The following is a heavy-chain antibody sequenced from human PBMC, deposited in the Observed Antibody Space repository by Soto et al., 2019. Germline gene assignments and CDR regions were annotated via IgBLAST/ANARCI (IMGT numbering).Heavy chain of an antibody. D-gene: IGHD2-21*02. J-gene: IGHJ4*02. CDR1: GFTFGSYW. CDR3: ARAGYCGPGCYYFDY. V-gene: IGHV3-7*01. CDR2: IKPDGSAT. Sequence: VQLVESGGGAVQPGRSLRLSCAVSGFTFGSYWMNWVRLIPGKGLEWVAYIKPDGSATYYVDSVKGRFTISRDNAKNSLYLQMNSLRVEDTSVYYCARAGYCGPGCYYFDYWGQGTLVTVSS.